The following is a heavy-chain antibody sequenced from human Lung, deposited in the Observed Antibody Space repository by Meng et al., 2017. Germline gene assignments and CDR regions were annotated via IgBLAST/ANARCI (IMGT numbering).Heavy chain of an antibody. V-gene: IGHV1-18*01. CDR1: GYTFTFYG. Sequence: QVQLVQSGAEVKKPGASVRVSCKASGYTFTFYGISWVRQAPGQGLEWMGWISAYNGNTKYAQKLQDRVTMTTDTSTNTAYMELRSLRSDDTAVYYCARRGRYYDSSGLFDYWGQGTLVTVSS. J-gene: IGHJ4*02. D-gene: IGHD3-22*01. CDR3: ARRGRYYDSSGLFDY. CDR2: ISAYNGNT.